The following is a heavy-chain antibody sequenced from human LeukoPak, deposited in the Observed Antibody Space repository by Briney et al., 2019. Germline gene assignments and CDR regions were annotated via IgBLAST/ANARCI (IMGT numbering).Heavy chain of an antibody. D-gene: IGHD6-19*01. V-gene: IGHV3-7*01. CDR2: IKLDGSQK. J-gene: IGHJ4*02. CDR3: ARDNSVGKQWLRV. Sequence: GGSLRLSCTASGFTFSSYWMSWVRLAPGKGLEWVANIKLDGSQKYYVDSVRGRFIISRDNAKNSLYLQMNSLRAEDTAVYYRARDNSVGKQWLRVWGQGALVTVSS. CDR1: GFTFSSYW.